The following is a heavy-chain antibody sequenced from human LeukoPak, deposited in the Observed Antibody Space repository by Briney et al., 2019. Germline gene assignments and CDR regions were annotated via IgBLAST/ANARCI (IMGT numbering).Heavy chain of an antibody. D-gene: IGHD5-18*01. J-gene: IGHJ4*02. V-gene: IGHV4-39*07. CDR2: IHYSGTPT. CDR3: ARASGLWLY. CDR1: GASITSGRYY. Sequence: SETLSLTCSVYGASITSGRYYWGLMRQAPGKGLEWIGTIHYSGTPTFYNPSLESRVTISVDTSKNQFSLKLSSVTAADTAVYYCARASGLWLYWGQGTLVTGSS.